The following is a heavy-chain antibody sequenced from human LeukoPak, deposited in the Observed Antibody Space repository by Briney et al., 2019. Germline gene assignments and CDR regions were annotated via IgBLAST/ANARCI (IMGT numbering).Heavy chain of an antibody. Sequence: PSETLSLTCTVSGGSISSGGYYWSWIRQPPGKGLEWIGYIYHSGSTYYNRSLKSRVTISVDTSKNQFSLKLSSVTAADTAVYYCAREETDSHSCGGDCYWWFDPWGQGTLVTVSS. CDR1: GGSISSGGYY. J-gene: IGHJ5*02. CDR3: AREETDSHSCGGDCYWWFDP. D-gene: IGHD2-21*02. CDR2: IYHSGST. V-gene: IGHV4-30-2*01.